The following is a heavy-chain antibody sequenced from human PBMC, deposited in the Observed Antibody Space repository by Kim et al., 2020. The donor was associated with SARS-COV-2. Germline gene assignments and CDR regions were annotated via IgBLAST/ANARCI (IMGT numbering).Heavy chain of an antibody. D-gene: IGHD3-22*01. J-gene: IGHJ4*02. V-gene: IGHV3-33*06. CDR3: AKSGITMIVESLDY. Sequence: ADSVKGRFTISRDNSKNTLYLQMNSLRAEDTAVYYCAKSGITMIVESLDYWGQGTLVTVSS.